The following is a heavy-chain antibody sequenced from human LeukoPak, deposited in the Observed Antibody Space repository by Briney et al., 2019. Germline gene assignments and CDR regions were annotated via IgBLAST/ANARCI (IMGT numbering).Heavy chain of an antibody. J-gene: IGHJ4*02. D-gene: IGHD2/OR15-2a*01. CDR2: IYHSGST. V-gene: IGHV4-30-2*01. CDR1: GGSISSSSYY. Sequence: PSETLSLTCTVSGGSISSSSYYWSWIRQPPGKGLEWIGYIYHSGSTYYNPSLKSRVTISVDRSKNQFSLKLSSVTAADTAVYYCAREVLPGPYPSYWGQGTLVTVSS. CDR3: AREVLPGPYPSY.